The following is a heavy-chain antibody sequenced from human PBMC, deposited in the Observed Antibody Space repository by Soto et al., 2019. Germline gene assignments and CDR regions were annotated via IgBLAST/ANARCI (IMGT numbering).Heavy chain of an antibody. D-gene: IGHD6-13*01. Sequence: PSETLSLTCTVSGGSISSGDYYWSWIRQPPGKGLEWIGSIYYSGSIYYNPSLKSRVTISVDTSKNQFSLKLSSVTAADTAVYYCARCIAAAGPIDYWGQGTLVTVSS. CDR2: IYYSGSI. CDR1: GGSISSGDYY. V-gene: IGHV4-30-4*01. CDR3: ARCIAAAGPIDY. J-gene: IGHJ4*02.